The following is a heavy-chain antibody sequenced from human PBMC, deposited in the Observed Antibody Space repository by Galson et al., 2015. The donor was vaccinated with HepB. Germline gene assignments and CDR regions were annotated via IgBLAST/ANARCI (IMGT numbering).Heavy chain of an antibody. CDR2: MSYSGSAI. D-gene: IGHD3-22*01. V-gene: IGHV3-48*03. Sequence: SLRLSCAASGFTLSSLEMSWVRQAPGRGLEWVSYMSYSGSAIYYAESVKGRFTISRDNAKNSLYLQMNSLRAEDTAVYYCARAAMTVVVRGLNAFDIWGQGTVVTVSS. CDR3: ARAAMTVVVRGLNAFDI. CDR1: GFTLSSLE. J-gene: IGHJ3*02.